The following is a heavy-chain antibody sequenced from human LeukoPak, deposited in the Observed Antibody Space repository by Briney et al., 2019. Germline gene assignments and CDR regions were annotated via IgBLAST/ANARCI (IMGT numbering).Heavy chain of an antibody. Sequence: GGSLRLSCAASGFTFSSYAMSRVRQAPGKGLEWVSAISSSGGSTYYADSVKGRITISRDNSKNTLYLQMNSLRAEDTAVYNCAKDLGYRSSTTCYFDYWGQGTLVTVSS. J-gene: IGHJ4*02. CDR1: GFTFSSYA. CDR2: ISSSGGST. V-gene: IGHV3-23*01. CDR3: AKDLGYRSSTTCYFDY. D-gene: IGHD2-2*01.